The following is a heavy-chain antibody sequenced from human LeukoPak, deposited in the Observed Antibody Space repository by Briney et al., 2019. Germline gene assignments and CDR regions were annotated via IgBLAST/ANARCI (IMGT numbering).Heavy chain of an antibody. Sequence: GFLGSSCAASWFITSNNYLSWGRHAAGEGLGWGSVIYSGGSTYYADSVKGRFTISRDNSKNTLYLQMNSLRAEDTAVYYCARDRTGTTPPGAFDIWGQRTMVTVSS. J-gene: IGHJ3*02. CDR2: IYSGGST. V-gene: IGHV3-53*01. CDR1: WFITSNNY. D-gene: IGHD1-1*01. CDR3: ARDRTGTTPPGAFDI.